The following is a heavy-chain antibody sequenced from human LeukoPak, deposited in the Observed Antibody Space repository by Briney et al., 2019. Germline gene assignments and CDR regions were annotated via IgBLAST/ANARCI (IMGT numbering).Heavy chain of an antibody. CDR3: AREVGAPQAAFDI. D-gene: IGHD1-26*01. Sequence: ASVKVSCKASGYTFTGYYMYWVRQAPGQGLEWMGWINPDSGGTNYAQKFQGRVTMTRDTSITTAYMELSGLRSDDTAVYYCAREVGAPQAAFDIWGQGTMVTVSS. CDR1: GYTFTGYY. J-gene: IGHJ3*02. V-gene: IGHV1-2*02. CDR2: INPDSGGT.